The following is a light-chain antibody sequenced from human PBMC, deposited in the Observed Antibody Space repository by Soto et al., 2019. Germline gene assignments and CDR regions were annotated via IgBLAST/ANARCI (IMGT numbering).Light chain of an antibody. CDR3: QQYNNWPIT. Sequence: IVMTQSPATLSVSPGGRATLSCRASQIVSSNLAWYQQKPGQAPRLLIYGASTRATGIPARFSGSGSGTEFTLTITSLQSEDFAVYYCQQYNNWPITFGQGTRLEI. CDR2: GAS. V-gene: IGKV3-15*01. CDR1: QIVSSN. J-gene: IGKJ5*01.